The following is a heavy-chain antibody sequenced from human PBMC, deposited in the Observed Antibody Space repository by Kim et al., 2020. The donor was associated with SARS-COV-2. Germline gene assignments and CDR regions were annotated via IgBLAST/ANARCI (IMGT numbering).Heavy chain of an antibody. CDR3: ARVLTANYFDP. CDR2: INTNTGNP. CDR1: GYTFTTYA. V-gene: IGHV7-4-1*02. Sequence: ASVKVFCKASGYTFTTYAINWVRQAPGQGLEWLGWINTNTGNPTYAQGFTGRFVFSLDTSVSTAYLQISSLKAEDTAVYYCARVLTANYFDPWGQGTLVT. J-gene: IGHJ5*02.